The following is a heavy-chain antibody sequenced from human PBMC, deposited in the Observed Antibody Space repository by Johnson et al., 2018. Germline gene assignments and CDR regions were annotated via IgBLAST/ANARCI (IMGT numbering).Heavy chain of an antibody. Sequence: VQLVQSGGGLVQPGGSLRLSCAASEFTFSIYNMNWVRQAPGKGLEWVSYISAGSSTIYYADSVKGRFNISRDNAKNSLYLQMNSLRADDTAMYYCARMNMDVGGKGTTVTVSS. CDR2: ISAGSSTI. J-gene: IGHJ6*03. CDR3: ARMNMDV. CDR1: EFTFSIYN. V-gene: IGHV3-48*01.